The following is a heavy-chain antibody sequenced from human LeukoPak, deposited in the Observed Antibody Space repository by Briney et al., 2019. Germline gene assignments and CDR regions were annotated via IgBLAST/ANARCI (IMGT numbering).Heavy chain of an antibody. CDR3: ARSLNGDPPDFDY. CDR2: IWYDGSNK. Sequence: GGSLSLSCAASGFIFSSYGIHWVRQAPGKGLEWVAAIWYDGSNKYYADSVKGRFTISRDNSKNTLCLKMNSLRAEDTAVYYCARSLNGDPPDFDYWGQGTLVTVSS. J-gene: IGHJ4*02. CDR1: GFIFSSYG. V-gene: IGHV3-33*01.